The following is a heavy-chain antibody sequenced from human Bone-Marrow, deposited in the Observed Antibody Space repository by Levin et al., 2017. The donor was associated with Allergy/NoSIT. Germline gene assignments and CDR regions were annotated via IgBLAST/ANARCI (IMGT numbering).Heavy chain of an antibody. Sequence: GGSLRLSCAASGFTLSSYGMNWVRQAPGKGLEWVSYISGSSGTIYYADSVKGRFTISRDNAKKSLSRQMNTLRDEDTAVYYCSRDRDDYGDPDGAFDIWGQGTMVTVS. CDR1: GFTLSSYG. CDR3: SRDRDDYGDPDGAFDI. CDR2: ISGSSGTI. V-gene: IGHV3-48*02. J-gene: IGHJ3*02. D-gene: IGHD4-17*01.